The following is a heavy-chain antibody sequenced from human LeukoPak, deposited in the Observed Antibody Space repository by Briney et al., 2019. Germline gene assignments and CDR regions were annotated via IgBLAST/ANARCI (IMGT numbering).Heavy chain of an antibody. D-gene: IGHD6-19*01. Sequence: PGGSLRLSCAASGFTFSSYWMSWVRQAPGKGLEWVANIKQDGSEKYYVDSVKGRFTISRDNAKNSLYLQMNSLRAEDTAVYYCARQGMGIAVAGTAADFDYWGQGTLVTVSS. CDR2: IKQDGSEK. J-gene: IGHJ4*02. CDR1: GFTFSSYW. V-gene: IGHV3-7*01. CDR3: ARQGMGIAVAGTAADFDY.